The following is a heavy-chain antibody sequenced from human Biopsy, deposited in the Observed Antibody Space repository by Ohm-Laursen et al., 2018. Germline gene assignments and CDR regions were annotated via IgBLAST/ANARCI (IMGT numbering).Heavy chain of an antibody. CDR3: ARRPYGGTRYWYFDL. D-gene: IGHD4-23*01. Sequence: SQTLSLTCTVSGGSVSSGGFYWSWIRQHPGKGLEWIGYIYYSGTTYYNPSLKSLFTISVDTSKNQFSLKLNSVTAADTAVYYCARRPYGGTRYWYFDLWGRGTLVTVSS. J-gene: IGHJ2*01. CDR1: GGSVSSGGFY. V-gene: IGHV4-31*01. CDR2: IYYSGTT.